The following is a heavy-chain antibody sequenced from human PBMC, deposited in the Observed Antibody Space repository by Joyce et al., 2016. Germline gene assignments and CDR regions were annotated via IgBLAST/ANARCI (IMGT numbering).Heavy chain of an antibody. CDR1: GCTFSTSS. V-gene: IGHV3-21*02. Sequence: EVQLVESGGGLVKLGGSLRISCAASGCTFSTSSMSWFRRGPGRGREWVSAISSDSTYILYADSVKGRFAVSRDKAKNSLYLQMNSLRAEDTAVFFCARGGIVYDYSMDLWGQGTTVTVSS. D-gene: IGHD3-22*01. J-gene: IGHJ6*02. CDR3: ARGGIVYDYSMDL. CDR2: ISSDSTYI.